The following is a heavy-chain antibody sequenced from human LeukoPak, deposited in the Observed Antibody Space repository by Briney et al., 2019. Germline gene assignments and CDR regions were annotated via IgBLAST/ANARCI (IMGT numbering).Heavy chain of an antibody. CDR2: TYYRSKWYN. CDR3: ARDLGYCSGGSCYSLDY. CDR1: GDSVSSNSAA. V-gene: IGHV6-1*01. D-gene: IGHD2-15*01. J-gene: IGHJ4*02. Sequence: SQTLSLTCAISGDSVSSNSAAWNWIRQSPSRGLEWLGRTYYRSKWYNDYAVSVKSRITINPDTSKNQFSLQLNSVTPEDTAVYYCARDLGYCSGGSCYSLDYWGQGTLVTVSS.